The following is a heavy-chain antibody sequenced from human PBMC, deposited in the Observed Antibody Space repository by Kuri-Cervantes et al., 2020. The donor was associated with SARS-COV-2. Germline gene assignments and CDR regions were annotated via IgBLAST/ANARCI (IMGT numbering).Heavy chain of an antibody. Sequence: GESLKISCAASGFTFSSYAMSWVRQAPGKGLEWVSAISGSGGSTYYADSVKGRFTISRDNSKNTLYLQMNSLRAEDTAVYYCAKGAWLRSAFDIWGQGTMVTVSS. CDR3: AKGAWLRSAFDI. CDR2: ISGSGGST. D-gene: IGHD3-16*01. CDR1: GFTFSSYA. V-gene: IGHV3-23*01. J-gene: IGHJ3*02.